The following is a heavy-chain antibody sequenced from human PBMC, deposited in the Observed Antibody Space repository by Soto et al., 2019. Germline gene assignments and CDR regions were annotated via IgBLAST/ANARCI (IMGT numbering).Heavy chain of an antibody. CDR3: ARDGKTEQWLSAYYFDY. CDR2: ISSNGGST. Sequence: EVQLVESGGGLVQPGGSLRLSCAASGFTVSSYAMHRVRQAPGKGLEYVSAISSNGGSTYYADSVKGRFTISRDNSKNTLYLQMGSLRTEDMAVYYCARDGKTEQWLSAYYFDYWGQGTLVTVSS. J-gene: IGHJ4*02. D-gene: IGHD6-19*01. V-gene: IGHV3-64*07. CDR1: GFTVSSYA.